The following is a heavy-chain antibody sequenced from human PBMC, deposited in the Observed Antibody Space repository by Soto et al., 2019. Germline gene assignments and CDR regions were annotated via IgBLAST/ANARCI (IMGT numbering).Heavy chain of an antibody. J-gene: IGHJ4*02. V-gene: IGHV4-59*08. CDR1: GGSISVYY. D-gene: IGHD3-3*01. CDR3: ARGGWRDIDY. CDR2: IYYSGST. Sequence: QVQLQESGPGLVKPSETLSLTCTVSGGSISVYYWSWIRQPPVTGLAWIGYIYYSGSTNYNPSLQSRVTISVYTSMNQFSLKLSSVTAADTAVYYCARGGWRDIDYWGQGTLVTVSS.